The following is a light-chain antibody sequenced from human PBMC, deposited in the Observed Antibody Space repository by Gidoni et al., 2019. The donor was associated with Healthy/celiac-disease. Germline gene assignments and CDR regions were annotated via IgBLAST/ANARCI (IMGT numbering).Light chain of an antibody. J-gene: IGLJ1*01. CDR3: CSYAGSYV. CDR1: SSDVGSYNL. CDR2: EVS. V-gene: IGLV2-23*02. Sequence: QSALTQPDSVSGSPGQSITISCTGTSSDVGSYNLVSWYQQHPGKAPKLMIYEVSKRPSGVSNRFSGSKSGNTASLTISRLQAEDEADYYCCSYAGSYVFGTGTKVTVL.